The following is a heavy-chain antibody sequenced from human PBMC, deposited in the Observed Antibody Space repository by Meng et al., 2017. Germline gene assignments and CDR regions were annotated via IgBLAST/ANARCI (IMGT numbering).Heavy chain of an antibody. J-gene: IGHJ4*02. CDR3: ARALSDDSSGYYNSLDY. V-gene: IGHV3-48*03. CDR1: GFTFSSYE. D-gene: IGHD3-22*01. CDR2: ISSSGSTI. Sequence: GESLKISCAASGFTFSSYEMNWVRQAPGKGLEWVSYISSSGSTIYYADSVKGRFTISRDNAKNSLYLQMNSLRAEDTAVYYCARALSDDSSGYYNSLDYWGQGTPVTVSS.